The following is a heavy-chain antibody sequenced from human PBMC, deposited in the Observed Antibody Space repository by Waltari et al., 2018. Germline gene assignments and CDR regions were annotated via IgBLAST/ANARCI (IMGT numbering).Heavy chain of an antibody. V-gene: IGHV5-51*01. Sequence: EVQLVQSGAEVKKPGESLKIFCKGSGNSLTSYWMRWVRQTPGTGLDWMGIIYPCDSDTRYSPSFQGQVTISADKSISTAYLQWSSLKASDTAMYYCARRGIAAADAYYYYGMDVWGQGTTVTVSS. CDR1: GNSLTSYW. J-gene: IGHJ6*02. D-gene: IGHD6-13*01. CDR2: IYPCDSDT. CDR3: ARRGIAAADAYYYYGMDV.